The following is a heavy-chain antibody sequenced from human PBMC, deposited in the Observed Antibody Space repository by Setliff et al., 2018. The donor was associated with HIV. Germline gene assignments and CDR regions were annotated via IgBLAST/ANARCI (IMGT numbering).Heavy chain of an antibody. CDR1: GGSITGYY. Sequence: SETLSLTCSVSGGSITGYYWSWIRQPAGKDMEWIGRSGDTIYNPSLESRVTISVDTSKDQFSLKLSSVTAADTAVYYCARLSDISSGWYGSFDFWGQGTLVTVSS. D-gene: IGHD6-19*01. V-gene: IGHV4-4*07. J-gene: IGHJ4*02. CDR2: SGDT. CDR3: ARLSDISSGWYGSFDF.